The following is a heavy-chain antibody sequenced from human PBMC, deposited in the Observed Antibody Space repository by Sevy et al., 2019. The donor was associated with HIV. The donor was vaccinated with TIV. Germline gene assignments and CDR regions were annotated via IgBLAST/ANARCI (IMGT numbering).Heavy chain of an antibody. CDR2: IYYSGST. CDR1: GGSISSYY. D-gene: IGHD4-4*01. CDR3: ARGGSGNSYYYYYMDV. Sequence: SETLSLTCTVSGGSISSYYWSWIRQPPGKGLEWIGYIYYSGSTNYNPSLKSRVTISVDTSKNQFSLKLSSVTAADTAVYYRARGGSGNSYYYYYMDVWGKGTTVTVSS. J-gene: IGHJ6*03. V-gene: IGHV4-59*01.